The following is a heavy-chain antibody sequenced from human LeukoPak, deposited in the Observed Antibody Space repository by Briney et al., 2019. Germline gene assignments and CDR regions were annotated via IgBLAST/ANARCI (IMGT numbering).Heavy chain of an antibody. CDR1: GASISSYY. Sequence: SETLSLTCTVSGASISSYYWSWIRQPPGKGLEWIGHIYYSGSTDYNPSLKSRVSISVDTSKNKFSLKVSSVTAAAPAVYYCVRVGYGYGYLSWFDRWGQGTLVTVSS. CDR3: VRVGYGYGYLSWFDR. D-gene: IGHD5-18*01. CDR2: IYYSGST. J-gene: IGHJ5*02. V-gene: IGHV4-59*12.